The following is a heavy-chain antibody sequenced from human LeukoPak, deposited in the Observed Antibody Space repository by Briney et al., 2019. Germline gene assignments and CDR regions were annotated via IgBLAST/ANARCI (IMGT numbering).Heavy chain of an antibody. CDR1: GLTFTNYW. V-gene: IGHV3-7*01. Sequence: GGSLRPSCTASGLTFTNYWMIWVRQAPGKGLEWVANINHDASEKYYVGSVEGRFTISRDNAKNSLFLQMNSLRAEDTGVYYCATSSYSSSSSWGQGTLVTVSS. J-gene: IGHJ5*02. CDR3: ATSSYSSSSS. CDR2: INHDASEK. D-gene: IGHD6-6*01.